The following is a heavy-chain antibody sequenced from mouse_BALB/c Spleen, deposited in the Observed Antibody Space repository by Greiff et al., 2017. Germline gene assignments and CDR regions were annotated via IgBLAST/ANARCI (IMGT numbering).Heavy chain of an antibody. V-gene: IGHV3-2*02. Sequence: EVKLQESGPGLVKPSQSLSLTCTVTGYSITSDYAWNWIRQFPGNKLEWMGYISYSGSTSYNPSLKSRISITRDTSKNQFFLQLNSVTTEDTATYYCARRHGSPSMDYWGQGTSVTVSS. CDR2: ISYSGST. D-gene: IGHD1-1*01. J-gene: IGHJ4*01. CDR3: ARRHGSPSMDY. CDR1: GYSITSDYA.